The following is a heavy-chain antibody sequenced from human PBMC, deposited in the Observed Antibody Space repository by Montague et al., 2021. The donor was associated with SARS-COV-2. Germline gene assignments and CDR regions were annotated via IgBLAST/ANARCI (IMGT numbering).Heavy chain of an antibody. CDR1: GFSLSTSGVG. J-gene: IGHJ2*01. Sequence: PELVKPTQTLTLTCTFSGFSLSTSGVGVGWIRQPPGKALEWLALIYWDDDKRYSPSLKSRLTITKDTSKNQVVLTMTNMDPVDTATYYCAHKTGLRYFDWLFQTNPTGGYFDLGGRGTLVTVSS. CDR2: IYWDDDK. CDR3: AHKTGLRYFDWLFQTNPTGGYFDL. D-gene: IGHD3-9*01. V-gene: IGHV2-5*02.